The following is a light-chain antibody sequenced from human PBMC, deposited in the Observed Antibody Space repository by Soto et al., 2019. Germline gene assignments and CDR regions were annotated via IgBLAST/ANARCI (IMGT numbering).Light chain of an antibody. CDR1: SSNIGNNY. Sequence: QSVLTQPPSVSAAPGQKVTISCSGSSSNIGNNYVSWYQQLPGTAPKLLIYDNNRRPSGIPDRFSDSKSGTSATLGITGLQTGDEADYFCATWDDSLSAVLFGGVTKLTVL. J-gene: IGLJ2*01. CDR2: DNN. CDR3: ATWDDSLSAVL. V-gene: IGLV1-51*01.